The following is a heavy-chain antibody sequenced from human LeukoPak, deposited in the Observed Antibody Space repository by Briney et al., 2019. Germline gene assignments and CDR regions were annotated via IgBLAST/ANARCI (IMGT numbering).Heavy chain of an antibody. Sequence: PSETLSLTCAVYGGSFSGYYWSWIRQPPGKGLEWIGEINHSGSTNYNPSLKSRVTISVDTSKNQFSLKLSSVTAADTAVYYCASLGNYYDSSGDIANWGQGTLVTVSS. CDR3: ASLGNYYDSSGDIAN. D-gene: IGHD3-22*01. V-gene: IGHV4-34*01. J-gene: IGHJ4*02. CDR2: INHSGST. CDR1: GGSFSGYY.